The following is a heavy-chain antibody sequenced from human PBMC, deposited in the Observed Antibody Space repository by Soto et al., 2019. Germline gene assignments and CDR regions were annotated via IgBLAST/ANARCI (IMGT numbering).Heavy chain of an antibody. V-gene: IGHV4-34*01. J-gene: IGHJ1*01. Sequence: SETLSLTCAVYGGSFCNYYRSWIRQPPGKGLEWIGEINHSGSTNYNPSLKSRATISVDTSKNQFSLNLSSVTAADTAVYYCARGGRQQLLVRQYFQHWGQGTLVTVSS. CDR3: ARGGRQQLLVRQYFQH. CDR1: GGSFCNYY. CDR2: INHSGST. D-gene: IGHD6-13*01.